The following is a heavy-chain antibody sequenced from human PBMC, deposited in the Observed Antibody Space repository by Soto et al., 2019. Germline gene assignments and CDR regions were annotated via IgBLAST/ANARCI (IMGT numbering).Heavy chain of an antibody. CDR1: GFTFSSYV. CDR3: AKGVSSSAWSASDN. V-gene: IGHV3-23*01. D-gene: IGHD6-19*01. CDR2: ISDSDNAT. J-gene: IGHJ4*02. Sequence: EVQLLESGGGLVQPGGSLRLSCAASGFTFSSYVMTWVRQAPGKGLEWVSVISDSDNATYYADSVKGRFTISRDNSKNTLYLKFNSLRAEDTAVYYCAKGVSSSAWSASDNWGQGTLVTVSS.